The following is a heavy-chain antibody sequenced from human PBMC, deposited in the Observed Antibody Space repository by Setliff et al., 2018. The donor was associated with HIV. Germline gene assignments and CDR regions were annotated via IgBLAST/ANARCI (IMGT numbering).Heavy chain of an antibody. J-gene: IGHJ3*01. CDR2: IKSRTDGGTT. V-gene: IGHV3-15*01. D-gene: IGHD7-27*01. CDR3: ATPNPGDGISYDF. CDR1: GFTFSYAW. Sequence: GGSLRLSCAASGFTFSYAWMTWVRQAPGKGLEWIGRIKSRTDGGTTEHATPVKCRFTISRDDSKNTVYLQMNSLKTEDTAMYYCATPNPGDGISYDFWGQGTMVTVSS.